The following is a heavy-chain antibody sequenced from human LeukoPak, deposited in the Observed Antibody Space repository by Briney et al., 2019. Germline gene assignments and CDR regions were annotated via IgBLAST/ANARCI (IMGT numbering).Heavy chain of an antibody. D-gene: IGHD3-10*01. Sequence: GGSLRLSCAASGFTFSSYSMNWVRQAPGKGLEWVSYISSSSSTIYYADSVKGRFTISRDNAKNSLYLQMNSLRAEDTAVYYCARAGSYYYGSGSDPFDYWGQGTLVTVSS. CDR1: GFTFSSYS. CDR3: ARAGSYYYGSGSDPFDY. J-gene: IGHJ4*02. V-gene: IGHV3-48*04. CDR2: ISSSSSTI.